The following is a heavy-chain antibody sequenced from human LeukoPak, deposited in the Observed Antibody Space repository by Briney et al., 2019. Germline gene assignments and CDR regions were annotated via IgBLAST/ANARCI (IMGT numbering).Heavy chain of an antibody. V-gene: IGHV3-23*01. CDR2: ISANGGST. CDR3: AKDPSGSYLPNWFDR. J-gene: IGHJ5*02. Sequence: PGGSLRLSCAASGFTFSNYAMTWVRQAPGKGLEWVSAISANGGSTYYADSVKGRFTISRDNSKNTLYLQMNSLRAEDTAIYNCAKDPSGSYLPNWFDRWGQGTLVTVSS. D-gene: IGHD1-26*01. CDR1: GFTFSNYA.